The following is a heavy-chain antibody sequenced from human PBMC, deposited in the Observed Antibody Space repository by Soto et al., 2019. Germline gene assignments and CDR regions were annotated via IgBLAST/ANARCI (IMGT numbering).Heavy chain of an antibody. J-gene: IGHJ6*02. CDR3: ASMSYKSGVYYYYYYGMDV. Sequence: SETLSLTCTVSGGSISSGDYYWSWIRQPPGKGLEWIGYIYYSGSTYYNPSLKSRVTISVDTSKNEFSLKLSSVTAADTAVYYCASMSYKSGVYYYYYYGMDVWGQGTTVTVSS. CDR2: IYYSGST. D-gene: IGHD1-1*01. CDR1: GGSISSGDYY. V-gene: IGHV4-30-4*01.